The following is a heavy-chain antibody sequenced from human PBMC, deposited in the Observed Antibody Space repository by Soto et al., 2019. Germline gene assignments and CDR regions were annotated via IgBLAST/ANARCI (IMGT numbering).Heavy chain of an antibody. J-gene: IGHJ5*02. CDR3: ARGVIIAAARSEWFDP. Sequence: SETLSLTCTVSGGSISSYYWSWIRQPPGKGLEWIGYIYYSGSTNYNPSLKSRVTISVDTSKNQFSLKLSSVTAADTAVYYCARGVIIAAARSEWFDPWGQGTLVTVSS. D-gene: IGHD6-13*01. CDR1: GGSISSYY. CDR2: IYYSGST. V-gene: IGHV4-59*12.